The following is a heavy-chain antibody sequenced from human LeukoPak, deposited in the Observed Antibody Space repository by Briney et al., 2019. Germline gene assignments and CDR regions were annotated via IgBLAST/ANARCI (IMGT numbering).Heavy chain of an antibody. Sequence: GGSLRLSCAVSGFTFRSYAMTWVRQAPGKGLEWVSAITGSGGSTYYADSVKGRFTISRDNSKNTLFLQMNSLGAEDTAVYYCAKDSPYGGNSWGVFHYWGQGTLVTVSS. CDR2: ITGSGGST. J-gene: IGHJ4*02. CDR3: AKDSPYGGNSWGVFHY. V-gene: IGHV3-23*01. CDR1: GFTFRSYA. D-gene: IGHD4-23*01.